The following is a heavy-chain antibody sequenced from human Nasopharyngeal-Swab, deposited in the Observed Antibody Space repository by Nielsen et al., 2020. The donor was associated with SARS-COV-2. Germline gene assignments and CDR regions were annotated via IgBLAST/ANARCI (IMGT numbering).Heavy chain of an antibody. CDR2: INPNSGGT. Sequence: ASVKVSCKASGYTFTGYYMHWVRQAPGQGLEWMGRINPNSGGTNYAQKLQGRVTMTTDTSTSTAYMELRSLRSDDTAVYYCAREDGIAAAGTDCWGQGTLVTVSS. CDR3: AREDGIAAAGTDC. CDR1: GYTFTGYY. D-gene: IGHD6-13*01. J-gene: IGHJ4*02. V-gene: IGHV1-2*06.